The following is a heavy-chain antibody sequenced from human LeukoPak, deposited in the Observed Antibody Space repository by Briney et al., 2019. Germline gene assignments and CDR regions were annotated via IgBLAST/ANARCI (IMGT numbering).Heavy chain of an antibody. D-gene: IGHD6-13*01. J-gene: IGHJ4*02. V-gene: IGHV3-23*01. CDR2: ISSSGGST. CDR3: AKEQVAAGTGQYFDY. Sequence: GGSLRLSRAASGFTFSTYAMSWVRQGPGKGLEWVSTISSSGGSTYYADSVRGRFTISRDNSRDTLYLQMNSLRAEDTAVYYCAKEQVAAGTGQYFDYWGQGTLVTVSS. CDR1: GFTFSTYA.